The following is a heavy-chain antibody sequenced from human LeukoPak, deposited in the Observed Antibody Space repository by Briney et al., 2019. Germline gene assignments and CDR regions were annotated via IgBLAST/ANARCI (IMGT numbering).Heavy chain of an antibody. CDR3: ARDPGSSYSSSWYDYYYMDV. J-gene: IGHJ6*03. D-gene: IGHD6-13*01. V-gene: IGHV1-2*02. CDR2: INPNSGGT. CDR1: GYTSTGYY. Sequence: GASVKVSCKASGYTSTGYYMHWVRQAPGQGLEWMGWINPNSGGTNYAQKFQGRVTMTRDTSIITAYMELSRLRSDDTAVYYCARDPGSSYSSSWYDYYYMDVWGKGTTVTISS.